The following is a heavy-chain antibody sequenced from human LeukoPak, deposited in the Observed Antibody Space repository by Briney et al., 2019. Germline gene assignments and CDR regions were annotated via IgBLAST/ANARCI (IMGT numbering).Heavy chain of an antibody. J-gene: IGHJ4*02. CDR3: ARTPPPYYYDSSGYWGKFDY. D-gene: IGHD3-22*01. CDR2: IYYSGST. V-gene: IGHV4-39*07. Sequence: PSETLSLTCTVSGGSISSSSYYWGWIRQPPGKGLEWIGSIYYSGSTYYNPSLKSRVTISVDTSKNQFSLKLSSVTAADTAVYYCARTPPPYYYDSSGYWGKFDYWGQGTLVTVSS. CDR1: GGSISSSSYY.